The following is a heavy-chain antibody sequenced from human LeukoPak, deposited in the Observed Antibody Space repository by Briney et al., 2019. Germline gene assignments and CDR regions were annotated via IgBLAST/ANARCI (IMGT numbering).Heavy chain of an antibody. V-gene: IGHV3-23*01. Sequence: GGSLRLSCAASGFTFSSYSMSWVRQAPGKGLEWVSSISSSGGNTYYPDSVKGRFTISRDNSKNTMYLQMNSLRAEDTAVYYCAKDDLYYGSGSYYFHWGQGTLVTVSS. CDR1: GFTFSSYS. D-gene: IGHD3-10*01. CDR2: ISSSGGNT. J-gene: IGHJ4*02. CDR3: AKDDLYYGSGSYYFH.